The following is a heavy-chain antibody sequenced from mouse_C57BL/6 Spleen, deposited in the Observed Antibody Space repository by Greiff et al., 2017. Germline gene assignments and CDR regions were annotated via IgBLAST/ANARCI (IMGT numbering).Heavy chain of an antibody. D-gene: IGHD1-1*01. CDR3: ARDYYGSSGFGY. CDR2: IDPSDSET. Sequence: VQLQQPGAELVRPGSSVKLSCKASGYTFTSYWMHWVKQRPIQGLEWIGNIDPSDSETHYNQKFKDKATLTVDKSSSTAYMQLSSLTSEDSAVYYCARDYYGSSGFGYWGQGTTLTVSS. J-gene: IGHJ2*01. CDR1: GYTFTSYW. V-gene: IGHV1-52*01.